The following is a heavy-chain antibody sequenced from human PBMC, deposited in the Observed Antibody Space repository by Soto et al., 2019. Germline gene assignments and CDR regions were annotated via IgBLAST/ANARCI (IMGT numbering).Heavy chain of an antibody. CDR2: IDPSDSYT. J-gene: IGHJ3*02. Sequence: GESLKISCKGSGYRFTSYWISWVRQMPGKGLEWMGRIDPSDSYTNYSPSFQGHVAISADKSISTAYLQWNSLKASDTAMYYCARHMDIHAVEIWAQGTMGTVSS. CDR1: GYRFTSYW. CDR3: ARHMDIHAVEI. D-gene: IGHD2-2*03. V-gene: IGHV5-10-1*01.